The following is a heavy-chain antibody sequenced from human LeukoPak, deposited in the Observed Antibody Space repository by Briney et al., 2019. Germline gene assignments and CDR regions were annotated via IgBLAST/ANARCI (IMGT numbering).Heavy chain of an antibody. D-gene: IGHD6-6*01. V-gene: IGHV1-2*02. Sequence: GASVKVSCKTSGYTFSDYSIHWVRQAPGQGLEWMGWINPNSGGTNYAQKFQGRVTMTRDTSISTAYMELSRLRSDDTAVYYCARDRGYSSSDWFDPWGQGTLVTVSS. CDR1: GYTFSDYS. J-gene: IGHJ5*02. CDR2: INPNSGGT. CDR3: ARDRGYSSSDWFDP.